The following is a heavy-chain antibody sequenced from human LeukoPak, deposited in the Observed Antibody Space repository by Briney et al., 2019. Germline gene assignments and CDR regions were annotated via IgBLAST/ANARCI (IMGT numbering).Heavy chain of an antibody. CDR2: ISGSGGST. CDR1: GFTFSSYA. V-gene: IGHV3-23*01. J-gene: IGHJ4*02. Sequence: GGSLRLSCAASGFTFSSYAMSWVRQAPGKGLEWVSAISGSGGSTYYADSVKGRFAISRDNSKNTLYLQMNSLRAEDTAVYYCAKDYYDSSGYYYTLVSFGYWGQGTLVTVSS. D-gene: IGHD3-22*01. CDR3: AKDYYDSSGYYYTLVSFGY.